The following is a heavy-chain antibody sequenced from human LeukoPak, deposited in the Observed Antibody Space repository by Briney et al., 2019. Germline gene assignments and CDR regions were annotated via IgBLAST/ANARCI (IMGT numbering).Heavy chain of an antibody. CDR3: ARLIGVGATSYFDY. J-gene: IGHJ4*02. CDR2: IYSGGST. CDR1: GFTVSSNY. D-gene: IGHD1-26*01. V-gene: IGHV3-53*01. Sequence: PGGSLRRSWAASGFTVSSNYMSWVRQAPGKGLEWVSVIYSGGSTYYADSVKGRFTISRDNSKNTLYLQMNSLRAEDTAVYYCARLIGVGATSYFDYWGQGTLVTVSS.